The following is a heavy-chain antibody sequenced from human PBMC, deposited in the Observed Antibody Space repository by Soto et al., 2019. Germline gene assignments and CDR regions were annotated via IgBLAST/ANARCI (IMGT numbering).Heavy chain of an antibody. D-gene: IGHD1-26*01. CDR2: ISYDGSNK. Sequence: QVQLVESGGGVVQPGRSLRLSCAASGFTFSSYAMHWVRQAPGKGLEWVAVISYDGSNKYYADSVKGRFTISRDNSKNMQYLLMNSVRSEDAGVYCCAREHIYPGIVSATWLAFGIWGQGTMGHVSS. V-gene: IGHV3-30-3*01. J-gene: IGHJ3*02. CDR1: GFTFSSYA. CDR3: AREHIYPGIVSATWLAFGI.